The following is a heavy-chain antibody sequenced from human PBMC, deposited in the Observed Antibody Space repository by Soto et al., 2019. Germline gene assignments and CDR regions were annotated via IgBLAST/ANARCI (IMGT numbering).Heavy chain of an antibody. CDR3: AKGAGATAGIIDY. V-gene: IGHV3-7*01. J-gene: IGHJ4*02. CDR2: IKKDGSEK. Sequence: EVQLVESGGGLVQPGGSVRLSCAASGFTFTNSWMNWVRQAPGKGLEWVANIKKDGSEKYYVDSVKGRFTISRDNPTNSLFLQMNSLRAEDTAVYYCAKGAGATAGIIDYWGQVSLVTVSS. D-gene: IGHD6-13*01. CDR1: GFTFTNSW.